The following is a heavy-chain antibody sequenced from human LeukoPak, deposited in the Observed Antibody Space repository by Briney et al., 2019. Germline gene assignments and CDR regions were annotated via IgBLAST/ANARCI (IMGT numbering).Heavy chain of an antibody. J-gene: IGHJ6*02. CDR2: ICYSGST. CDR1: GGSISSYY. D-gene: IGHD6-19*01. CDR3: ARDLSSGWYEIGYYYYYGMDV. Sequence: PSETLSLTCTVSGGSISSYYWSWIRQPPGKGLEWIGYICYSGSTNYNPSLKSRITISVDTSKNQFSLKLSSVTAADTAVYYCARDLSSGWYEIGYYYYYGMDVWGQGTTVTVSS. V-gene: IGHV4-59*01.